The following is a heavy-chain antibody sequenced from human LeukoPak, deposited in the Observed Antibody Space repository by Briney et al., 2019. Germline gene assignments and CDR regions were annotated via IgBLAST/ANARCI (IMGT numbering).Heavy chain of an antibody. CDR2: IIPIFGTA. CDR1: GGTFSSYA. CDR3: ARQTQGRSAFDI. Sequence: SVKVSWKASGGTFSSYAISWVRQAPEQGLEWMGGIIPIFGTANYAQKFQGRVTITADESTSTAYMELSSLRSEDTAVYYCARQTQGRSAFDIWGQGTMVTVSS. V-gene: IGHV1-69*13. J-gene: IGHJ3*02.